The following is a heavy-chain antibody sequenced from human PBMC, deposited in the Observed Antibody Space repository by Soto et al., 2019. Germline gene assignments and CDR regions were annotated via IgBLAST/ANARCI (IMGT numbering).Heavy chain of an antibody. V-gene: IGHV1-46*04. CDR2: INPVGGST. CDR3: ARGWGRVVYAMEV. D-gene: IGHD1-26*01. Sequence: QVQLVQSGAEVKKPGASVRVSCKASGYTFTSYYIHWVRQAPGQGLEWVSIINPVGGSTNYAQKLQGRVTVTRDTSTSTVHMALSSLRSEDTAVYYCARGWGRVVYAMEVWGQGTTVTVSS. CDR1: GYTFTSYY. J-gene: IGHJ6*02.